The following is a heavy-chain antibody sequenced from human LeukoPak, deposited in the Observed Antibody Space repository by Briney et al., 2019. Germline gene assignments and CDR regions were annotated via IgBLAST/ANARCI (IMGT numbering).Heavy chain of an antibody. D-gene: IGHD7-27*01. CDR3: ARGVWAPFDS. Sequence: GGSLRLSCAASGFSLSNFWMNWVRQAPGKGLEWVANIKQDGSEKNYVDSVKGRFSISRDNAKNSLILQMNSLRDEDTAVYYCARGVWAPFDSWGQGTLVSVSS. CDR2: IKQDGSEK. V-gene: IGHV3-7*01. CDR1: GFSLSNFW. J-gene: IGHJ4*02.